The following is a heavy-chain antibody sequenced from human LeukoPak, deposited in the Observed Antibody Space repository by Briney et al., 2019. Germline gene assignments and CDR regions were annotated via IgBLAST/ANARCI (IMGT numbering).Heavy chain of an antibody. CDR3: ARGRRRYYSGYDGYFDY. Sequence: TETLSLTCAVYGGSFSGYCWSWIRQPPGKGLEWIGEINHSGSTNYNPSLKSRVTISVDTSKNQFSLKLSSVTAADTAVYYCARGRRRYYSGYDGYFDYWGQGTLVTVSS. D-gene: IGHD5-12*01. CDR2: INHSGST. J-gene: IGHJ4*02. CDR1: GGSFSGYC. V-gene: IGHV4-34*01.